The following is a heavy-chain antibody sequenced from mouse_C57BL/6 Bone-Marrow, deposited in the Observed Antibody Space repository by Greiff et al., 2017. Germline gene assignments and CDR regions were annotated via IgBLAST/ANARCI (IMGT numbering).Heavy chain of an antibody. CDR3: ARYKGRRPYYYAMDY. V-gene: IGHV7-3*01. D-gene: IGHD1-1*01. CDR2: IRNKANGYTT. Sequence: EVHLVESGGGLVQPGGSLSLSCAASGFTFTDYYMSWVRQPPGKALEWLGFIRNKANGYTTEYSASVKGRFTISRDNSQSILYLQRNALRAEDSATYYGARYKGRRPYYYAMDYWGQGTSVTVSS. CDR1: GFTFTDYY. J-gene: IGHJ4*01.